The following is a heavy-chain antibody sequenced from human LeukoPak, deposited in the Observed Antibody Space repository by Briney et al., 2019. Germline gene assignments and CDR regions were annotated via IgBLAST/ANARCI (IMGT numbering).Heavy chain of an antibody. D-gene: IGHD4-17*01. J-gene: IGHJ4*02. CDR2: ISSSGSTI. CDR3: AREHQPWEYGDYGPLFY. Sequence: GGSLRLSCAASGFTFSDYYMSWIRQAPGKGLEWVSYISSSGSTIYYADSVKGRFTISRDNAKNTPYLQMNSLRAEDTAVYYCAREHQPWEYGDYGPLFYWGQRTLVTVPS. CDR1: GFTFSDYY. V-gene: IGHV3-11*04.